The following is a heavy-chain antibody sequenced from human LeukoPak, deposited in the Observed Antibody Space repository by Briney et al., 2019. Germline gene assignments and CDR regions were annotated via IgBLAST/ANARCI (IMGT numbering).Heavy chain of an antibody. CDR3: AELGITMIGGV. CDR2: ISTSSIYT. CDR1: GFTFSRYS. J-gene: IGHJ6*04. Sequence: GGSLRLSCAASGFTFSRYSMNWVRQAPGKGLEWVSSISTSSIYTYYADSVRGRFTISRDNAKNSIYLQMNSLRAEDTAVYYCAELGITMIGGVWGKGTTVTISS. V-gene: IGHV3-21*01. D-gene: IGHD3-10*02.